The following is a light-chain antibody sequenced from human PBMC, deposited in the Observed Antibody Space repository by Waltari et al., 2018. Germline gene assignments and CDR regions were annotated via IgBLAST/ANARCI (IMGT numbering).Light chain of an antibody. CDR2: DVS. CDR3: SSYITTNTLEL. V-gene: IGLV2-14*03. J-gene: IGLJ2*01. Sequence: GTSSDVGSYNYVSWYQQHPGKAPKLMIYDVSYRPSGVSNRFSGSKSGNTASLTISGLQAEDEADYYFSSYITTNTLELFGGGTSLTVL. CDR1: SSDVGSYNY.